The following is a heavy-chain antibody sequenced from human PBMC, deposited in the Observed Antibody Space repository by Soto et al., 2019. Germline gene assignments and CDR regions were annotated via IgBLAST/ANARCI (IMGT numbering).Heavy chain of an antibody. D-gene: IGHD2-15*01. CDR2: IYYSGST. CDR1: GGSISSYY. CDR3: ARRWGRSFDY. J-gene: IGHJ4*02. Sequence: PSETLSLTCTVSGGSISSYYWSWIRQPPGKGLEWIGYIYYSGSTSYNPSLKSRVTISVDTSKNQFSLKLSSVTAADTAVYYCARRWGRSFDYWGQGTLVTVSS. V-gene: IGHV4-59*08.